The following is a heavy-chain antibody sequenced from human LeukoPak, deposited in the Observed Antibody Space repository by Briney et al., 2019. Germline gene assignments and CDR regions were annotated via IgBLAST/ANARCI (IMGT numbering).Heavy chain of an antibody. V-gene: IGHV1-69*13. CDR2: IIPIFGTA. J-gene: IGHJ4*02. Sequence: ASVKVSCKASGGTFSSYAISWVRQAPGQGLEWMGGIIPIFGTANYAQKFQGRVTITADESTSTAYMELSSLRSEDTAVYYCARDLLFTSERETGTTSNWGQGTLVTVSS. CDR1: GGTFSSYA. D-gene: IGHD1-7*01. CDR3: ARDLLFTSERETGTTSN.